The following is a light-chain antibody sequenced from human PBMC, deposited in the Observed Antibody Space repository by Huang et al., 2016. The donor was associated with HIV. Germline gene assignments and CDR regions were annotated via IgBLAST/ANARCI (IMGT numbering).Light chain of an antibody. CDR1: QSVGSN. CDR2: GAS. J-gene: IGKJ2*01. V-gene: IGKV3-15*01. CDR3: QQYNNWPPLYT. Sequence: EIVMTQSPATLSVSPGERATLSCRASQSVGSNLAWYQQRSGQAPRLLIYGASSRATGIPARFSGSGSGTEFTLTITSLQSEDFAIYYCQQYNNWPPLYTFGQGTKLEIK.